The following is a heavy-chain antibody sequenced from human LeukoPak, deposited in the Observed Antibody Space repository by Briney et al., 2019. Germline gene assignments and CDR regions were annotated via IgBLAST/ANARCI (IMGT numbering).Heavy chain of an antibody. D-gene: IGHD1/OR15-1a*01. Sequence: GGSLRLSCAASGFTFSGYTMNWVRQAPGKGLEWVSGILANGDKTYYADSVKGRFTTSRDNSKNTLWLQMVSLRAEDMAVYYCAKDEKPDGRWNIDHWGQGTLVTVSS. CDR2: ILANGDKT. V-gene: IGHV3-23*01. J-gene: IGHJ4*02. CDR1: GFTFSGYT. CDR3: AKDEKPDGRWNIDH.